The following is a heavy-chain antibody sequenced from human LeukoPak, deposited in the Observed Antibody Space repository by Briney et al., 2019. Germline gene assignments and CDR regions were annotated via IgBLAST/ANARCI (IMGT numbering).Heavy chain of an antibody. J-gene: IGHJ4*02. V-gene: IGHV3-64*02. CDR3: TRDGGSFCDFDY. CDR1: GFSFRYFA. Sequence: GGSLGLSCVGSGFSFRYFAIHWVRQAPGKGLEYVSVINTDGRITYYADSVKGRFTIPRDNSKNTVYLQMGSLRGDDMAVYYCTRDGGSFCDFDYWGQGALVTVSS. CDR2: INTDGRIT. D-gene: IGHD1-26*01.